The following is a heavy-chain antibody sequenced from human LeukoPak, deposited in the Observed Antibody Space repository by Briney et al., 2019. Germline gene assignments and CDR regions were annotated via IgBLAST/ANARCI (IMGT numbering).Heavy chain of an antibody. V-gene: IGHV3-7*01. CDR2: IKEDESQE. J-gene: IGHJ4*02. CDR3: ARYITSSSSFDS. Sequence: GGSLRLSCAASGFSFNDSWMSWVRQAPGKGPEWVANIKEDESQEHYADSVKGRFTISRDNAKNSLYLKMNSLRAEDTAVYYCARYITSSSSFDSWGQGTLVTVSS. CDR1: GFSFNDSW. D-gene: IGHD6-6*01.